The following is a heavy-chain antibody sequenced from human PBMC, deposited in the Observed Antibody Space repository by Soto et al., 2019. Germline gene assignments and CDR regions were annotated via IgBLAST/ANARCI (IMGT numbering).Heavy chain of an antibody. V-gene: IGHV3-9*01. D-gene: IGHD6-19*01. J-gene: IGHJ4*02. CDR2: ISWNSGSI. CDR1: GFTFDDYA. CDR3: AKVQTGGSGWYLWDY. Sequence: GGSLRLSCAASGFTFDDYAMHWVRQAPGKGLEWVSGISWNSGSIGYADSVKGRFTISRDNAKNSLYLQMNSLRAEDTALYYCAKVQTGGSGWYLWDYWGQGTLVTVSS.